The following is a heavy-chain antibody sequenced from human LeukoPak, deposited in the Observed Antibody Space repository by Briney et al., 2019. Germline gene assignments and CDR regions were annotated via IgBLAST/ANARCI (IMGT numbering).Heavy chain of an antibody. CDR3: ARGGSPTEALGDALNT. CDR2: INSDGRSI. CDR1: GFTFSNYW. J-gene: IGHJ3*02. V-gene: IGHV3-74*01. D-gene: IGHD1-26*01. Sequence: GGSLRLSCAASGFTFSNYWMHWVRQAPGKELVRVSRINSDGRSIIYADSVTGRFSISRDNAKNTLYLQMNSLRVEDTAVYYCARGGSPTEALGDALNTWGQGTMVTVSS.